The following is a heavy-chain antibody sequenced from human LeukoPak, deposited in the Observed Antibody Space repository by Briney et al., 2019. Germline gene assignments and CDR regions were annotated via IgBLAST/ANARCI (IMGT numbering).Heavy chain of an antibody. Sequence: ASVKVSCKASGYTFTGYYMHWVRQAPGQGLEWMGWINPNSGGTNYAQKFQGRGTMTRDTSISTAYMELSRLRSDDTAVYYCARRYYDILTGYFNFDYWGQGTLVTVSS. CDR1: GYTFTGYY. CDR3: ARRYYDILTGYFNFDY. J-gene: IGHJ4*02. V-gene: IGHV1-2*02. CDR2: INPNSGGT. D-gene: IGHD3-9*01.